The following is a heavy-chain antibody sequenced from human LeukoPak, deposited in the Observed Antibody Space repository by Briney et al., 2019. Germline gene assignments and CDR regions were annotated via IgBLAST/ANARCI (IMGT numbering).Heavy chain of an antibody. V-gene: IGHV3-30*02. CDR1: GFTFSSYA. CDR3: AKDSSEEGFDY. Sequence: GGSLRLSCAASGFTFSSYAMHWVRQAPGKGLEWVAYIRSDGSAKYYADPVKGRFTISRDNSKNTLYLQMNSLRTEDTTVYYCAKDSSEEGFDYWGQGTLVTVSS. D-gene: IGHD2-2*01. CDR2: IRSDGSAK. J-gene: IGHJ4*02.